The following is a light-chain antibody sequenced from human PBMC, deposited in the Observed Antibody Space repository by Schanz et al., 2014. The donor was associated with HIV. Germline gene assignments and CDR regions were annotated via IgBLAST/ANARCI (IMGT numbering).Light chain of an antibody. CDR2: EVS. Sequence: QSVLTQPPSASGSPGQSVTLSCTGTSSDVGDYNYVSWYQQHPGKAPKIMIYEVSKRPSGVPDRFSGSKSGNTASLTVSGLQAEDEADYYCCSYAGRHVVFGGGTKLTVL. CDR3: CSYAGRHVV. J-gene: IGLJ2*01. V-gene: IGLV2-8*01. CDR1: SSDVGDYNY.